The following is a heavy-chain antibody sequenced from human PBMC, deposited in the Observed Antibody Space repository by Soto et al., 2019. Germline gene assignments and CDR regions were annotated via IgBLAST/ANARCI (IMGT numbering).Heavy chain of an antibody. Sequence: VASVKVSCKASGYTFTTYGITWVRQAPGQGLEWMGWISTYNGNTNYEQKLQGRVTMTTDTLTSTAYMELRSLRSDDTAVYYCARRGAYCSGGTCYHFDPWGQGTLVTVSS. D-gene: IGHD2-15*01. J-gene: IGHJ5*02. CDR1: GYTFTTYG. CDR2: ISTYNGNT. CDR3: ARRGAYCSGGTCYHFDP. V-gene: IGHV1-18*04.